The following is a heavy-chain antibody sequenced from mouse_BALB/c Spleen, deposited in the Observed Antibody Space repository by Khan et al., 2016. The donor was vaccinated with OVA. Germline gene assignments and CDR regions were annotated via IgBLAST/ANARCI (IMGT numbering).Heavy chain of an antibody. CDR1: GFSLNNYS. CDR2: IWSAGST. V-gene: IGHV2-2*02. CDR3: ARGGYDYGRGALFAY. D-gene: IGHD2-4*01. J-gene: IGHJ3*01. Sequence: QVQLKQSGPGLVQPSQSLSITCTVSGFSLNNYSVHWVRQSPGKGLEWLGVIWSAGSTDYNAAFISRMTTSKDNSRNQIFFRTNSLQPNDTAIYYWARGGYDYGRGALFAYWGQGTLVTVSA.